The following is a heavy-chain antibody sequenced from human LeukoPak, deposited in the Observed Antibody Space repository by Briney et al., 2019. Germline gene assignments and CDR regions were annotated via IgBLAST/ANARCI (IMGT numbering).Heavy chain of an antibody. CDR3: ARDPMLAAAGTLDY. CDR1: GFTFSSYG. J-gene: IGHJ4*02. Sequence: PGGSLRPSCAASGFTFSSYGMHWVRQAPGKGLEWVAVIWYDGSNKYYADSVKGRFTISRDNSKNTLYLQMNSLRAEDTAVYYCARDPMLAAAGTLDYWGQGTLVTVSS. CDR2: IWYDGSNK. V-gene: IGHV3-33*01. D-gene: IGHD6-13*01.